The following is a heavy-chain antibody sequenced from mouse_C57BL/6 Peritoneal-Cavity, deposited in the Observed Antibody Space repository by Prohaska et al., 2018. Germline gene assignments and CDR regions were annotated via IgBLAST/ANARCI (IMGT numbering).Heavy chain of an antibody. J-gene: IGHJ3*01. V-gene: IGHV1-82*01. Sequence: PGASVKISCTAYGYAFSSSWLNGVKQRPGKGLEGMGRIYPGDGETNYNGKFKCKATLTAEKSSSTAYMQLSSLTSEDSAVYFCARGEGAWFAYWGQGTLVTVSA. CDR1: GYAFSSSW. CDR2: IYPGDGET. CDR3: ARGEGAWFAY.